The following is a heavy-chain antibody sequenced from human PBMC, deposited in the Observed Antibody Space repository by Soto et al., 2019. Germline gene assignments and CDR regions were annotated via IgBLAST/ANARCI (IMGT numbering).Heavy chain of an antibody. CDR2: TYYRSKWIS. Sequence: PSQTLSLTCAISGDSVSNNRATWNWIRQSPSGGLEWLGRTYYRSKWISDYAMSVKSRISINPDTSKNLISLHLNSVTPEDTAVYYCAREPPDFNSGFDFWGQGTPVTVSS. D-gene: IGHD1-26*01. V-gene: IGHV6-1*01. J-gene: IGHJ4*02. CDR1: GDSVSNNRAT. CDR3: AREPPDFNSGFDF.